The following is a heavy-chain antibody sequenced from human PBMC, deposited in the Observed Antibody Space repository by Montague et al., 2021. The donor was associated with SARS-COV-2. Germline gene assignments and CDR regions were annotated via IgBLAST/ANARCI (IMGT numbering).Heavy chain of an antibody. CDR2: NYTLCST. CDR1: GDSISSGDYH. V-gene: IGHV4-61*09. J-gene: IGHJ6*02. CDR3: ARSPYRTSYLNGMAV. Sequence: TLSLTCTVSGDSISSGDYHWSWVRQPAGNGLEWIRYNYTLCSTSYNPSLKSRPTITMDTSKNQLSLKLSSVTAADTAVYCCARSPYRTSYLNGMAVWGQGTMVTVSS. D-gene: IGHD1-14*01.